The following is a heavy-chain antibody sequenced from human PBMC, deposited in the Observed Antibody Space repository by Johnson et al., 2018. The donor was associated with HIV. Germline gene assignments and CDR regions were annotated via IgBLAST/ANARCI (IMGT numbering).Heavy chain of an antibody. CDR3: ARDGRDLVTRGGFDV. D-gene: IGHD5-18*01. Sequence: VQLVESGGGLVQSGESLRLSCAASGITVNTNYMSWVRRAPGKGLEWVSVIFSVGNTYYADSVKGRFTISSDNSRNMLYLQMNSLRPEDTAVYYCARDGRDLVTRGGFDVWGPGTVVTVSS. J-gene: IGHJ3*01. CDR2: IFSVGNT. CDR1: GITVNTNY. V-gene: IGHV3-66*02.